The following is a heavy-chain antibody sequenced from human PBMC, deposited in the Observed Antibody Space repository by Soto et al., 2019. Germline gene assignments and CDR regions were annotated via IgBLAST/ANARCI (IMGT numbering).Heavy chain of an antibody. Sequence: KTSETLSLTCAISVDSIVNFYWSWIRQPAGKGLESLGRLSASGRTNYSPSLQSRVTMSLDRSKNRFSLRLTSVSAADTAVYFCARGTGRYFDLWGRGTLVTVSS. J-gene: IGHJ2*01. CDR1: VDSIVNFY. V-gene: IGHV4-4*07. CDR3: ARGTGRYFDL. CDR2: LSASGRT. D-gene: IGHD1-1*01.